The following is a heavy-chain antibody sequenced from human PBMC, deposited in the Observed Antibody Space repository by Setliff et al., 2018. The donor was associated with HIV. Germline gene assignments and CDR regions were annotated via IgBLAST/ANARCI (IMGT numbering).Heavy chain of an antibody. V-gene: IGHV4-34*01. CDR1: GTSLNTYY. D-gene: IGHD6-19*01. CDR2: IDHSGST. Sequence: SETLSLTCAVYGTSLNTYYWTWIRYTPGRGLQWIGQIDHSGSTNYNPSLKSRVTLSVDASKNQFSLKLNSVTAADTAVYYCATGITVAPDYWGQGSLVTVSS. CDR3: ATGITVAPDY. J-gene: IGHJ4*02.